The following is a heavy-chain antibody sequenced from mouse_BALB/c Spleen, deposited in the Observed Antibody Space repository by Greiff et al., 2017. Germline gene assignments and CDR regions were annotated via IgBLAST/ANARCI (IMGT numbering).Heavy chain of an antibody. V-gene: IGHV5-17*02. CDR2: ISSGSSTI. CDR3: ARDDGDFAY. Sequence: EVHLVESGGGLVQPGGSRKLSCAASGFTFSSFGMHWVRQAPEKGLEWVAYISSGSSTIYYADTVKGRFTISRDNPKNTLFLQMTSLRSEDTAMYYCARDDGDFAYWGQGTLVTVSA. CDR1: GFTFSSFG. J-gene: IGHJ3*01. D-gene: IGHD2-13*01.